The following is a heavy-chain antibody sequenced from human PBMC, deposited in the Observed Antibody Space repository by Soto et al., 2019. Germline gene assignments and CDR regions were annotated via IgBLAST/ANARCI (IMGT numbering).Heavy chain of an antibody. CDR1: GGSISSGDYY. CDR3: AREEDYGDYRYFDY. CDR2: IYYSGST. V-gene: IGHV4-30-4*01. J-gene: IGHJ4*02. Sequence: SETLSLTCTVSGGSISSGDYYWSWIRQPPGKGLEWIGYIYYSGSTYYNPSLKSRVTISVDTSKNQLSLKLSSVTAADTAVYYCAREEDYGDYRYFDYWGQGTLVTVSS. D-gene: IGHD4-17*01.